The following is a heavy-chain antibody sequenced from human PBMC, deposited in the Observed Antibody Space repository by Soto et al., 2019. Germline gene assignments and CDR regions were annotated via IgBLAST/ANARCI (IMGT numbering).Heavy chain of an antibody. CDR2: ISGSGGST. D-gene: IGHD3-10*01. V-gene: IGHV3-23*01. CDR3: AKDREFLFDF. Sequence: EVQLLESGGGLVQPGGSLRLSCAASGFTFSSYALSWVRQAPGKGLEWVSTISGSGGSTYYADSVKGRFTISRDNSKNTLYLQMNSLRADDTAVYYCAKDREFLFDFWGQGTLVTVSS. CDR1: GFTFSSYA. J-gene: IGHJ4*02.